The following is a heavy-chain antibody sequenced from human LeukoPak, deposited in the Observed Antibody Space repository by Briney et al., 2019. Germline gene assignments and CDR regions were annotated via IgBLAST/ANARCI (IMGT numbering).Heavy chain of an antibody. CDR3: ARGVVGAPPDY. J-gene: IGHJ4*02. CDR2: IWYDGSNK. CDR1: GFTFSSYG. V-gene: IGHV3-33*01. Sequence: PGGSLRLSCAASGFTFSSYGMHLVRQAPGKGLEWVAVIWYDGSNKYYADSVKGRFTISRDNSKNTLYLQMNSLRAEDTAVYYCARGVVGAPPDYWGQGTLVTVSS. D-gene: IGHD1-26*01.